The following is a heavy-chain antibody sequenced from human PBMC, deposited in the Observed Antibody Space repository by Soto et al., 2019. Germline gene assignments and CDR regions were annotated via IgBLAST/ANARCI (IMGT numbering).Heavy chain of an antibody. CDR1: GGTFSTYA. CDR2: IIPMFGTA. V-gene: IGHV1-69*12. D-gene: IGHD5-18*01. J-gene: IGHJ4*02. Sequence: QVQLVQSGAEVKKPESSVKVSCKAPGGTFSTYAISWVRQAPGQGLEWMGGIIPMFGTANYAQRFQDRVTIPADESTTTVYVELSRPRSEDTAVYFCASGIQLWLRRINNGYSGWGQGTLVTVSS. CDR3: ASGIQLWLRRINNGYSG.